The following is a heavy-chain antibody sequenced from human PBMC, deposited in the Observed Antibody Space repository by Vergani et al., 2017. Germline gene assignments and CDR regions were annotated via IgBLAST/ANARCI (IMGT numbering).Heavy chain of an antibody. V-gene: IGHV4-59*01. CDR1: GGSISSYY. J-gene: IGHJ4*02. CDR2: IYYSGST. CDR3: ARGGSSSWYYFDY. D-gene: IGHD6-13*01. Sequence: QVQLQASGPGLVKPSETLSLTCTVSGGSISSYYWSWIRQPPGKGLEWIGYIYYSGSTNYNPSLKSRVTISVDTSKNQFSLKLSSVTAADTAVYYCARGGSSSWYYFDYWGQGTLVTVSS.